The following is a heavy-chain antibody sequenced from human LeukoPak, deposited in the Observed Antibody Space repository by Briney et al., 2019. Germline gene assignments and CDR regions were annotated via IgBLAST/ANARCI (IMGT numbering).Heavy chain of an antibody. J-gene: IGHJ4*02. D-gene: IGHD4-23*01. CDR2: ISYDGSNK. V-gene: IGHV3-30*04. CDR1: GFTFSSYA. CDR3: ARDLRGNSGYFDY. Sequence: PGGSLRLSCAASGFTFSSYAMHWVRQAPGKGLEWVAVISYDGSNKYYADSVKGRFTISRDNSKNTLYLQMNSLRAEDTAVYYCARDLRGNSGYFDYWGQGTLVTVSS.